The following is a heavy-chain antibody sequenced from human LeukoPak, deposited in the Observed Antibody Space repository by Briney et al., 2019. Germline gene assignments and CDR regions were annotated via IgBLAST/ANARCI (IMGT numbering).Heavy chain of an antibody. D-gene: IGHD6-19*01. CDR2: LYTTGST. CDR1: GGSISSYY. Sequence: SETLSLTCTVSGGSISSYYWTCIRQPAGKGLEWIGRLYTTGSTNYNPSLNSRVTMSVDTSKNQFSLKLSSVTAADTAVYYCARQMAVAGKAGFDYWGQGNLVTASS. CDR3: ARQMAVAGKAGFDY. J-gene: IGHJ4*02. V-gene: IGHV4-4*07.